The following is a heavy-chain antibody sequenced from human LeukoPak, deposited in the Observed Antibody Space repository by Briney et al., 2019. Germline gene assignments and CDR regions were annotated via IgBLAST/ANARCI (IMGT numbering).Heavy chain of an antibody. CDR1: GFTFTSSA. CDR3: AADLTAAGTGDGY. Sequence: SVKVSCKASGFTFTSSAVQWVRQARGQRLEWIGWIVVGSGNTNYAQKFQERVAITRDMSTSTAYMELSSLRSEDTAVYYCAADLTAAGTGDGYWGQGTLVTVSS. CDR2: IVVGSGNT. J-gene: IGHJ4*02. V-gene: IGHV1-58*01. D-gene: IGHD6-13*01.